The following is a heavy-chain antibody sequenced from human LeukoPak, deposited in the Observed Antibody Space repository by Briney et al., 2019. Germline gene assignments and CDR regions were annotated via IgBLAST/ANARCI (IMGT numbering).Heavy chain of an antibody. CDR2: ISSTSSYI. CDR1: GFTFDTST. D-gene: IGHD4-17*01. V-gene: IGHV3-21*01. CDR3: ARAFSTTAFDY. Sequence: PGGSLRLSCAASGFTFDTSTMNWVRQAPGKGLEWVSSISSTSSYIYYADSVRGRFTISRDNAKNSLYLQMNSLRAEDTAVYYCARAFSTTAFDYWGQGTLVTVSS. J-gene: IGHJ4*02.